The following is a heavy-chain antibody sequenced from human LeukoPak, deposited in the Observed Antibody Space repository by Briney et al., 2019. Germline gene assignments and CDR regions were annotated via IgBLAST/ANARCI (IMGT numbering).Heavy chain of an antibody. V-gene: IGHV3-7*01. J-gene: IGHJ4*02. CDR2: IKGDESKE. CDR1: GFPFSSYW. CDR3: ARDGDSLDY. D-gene: IGHD3-3*01. Sequence: PGGSLRLSCAASGFPFSSYWMAWVRQAPGRRLEWVANIKGDESKEFYVDSVKGRFTISRDNGKNSLYLQMNSLRAEDTAIYYYARDGDSLDYWGQGTLVTVSS.